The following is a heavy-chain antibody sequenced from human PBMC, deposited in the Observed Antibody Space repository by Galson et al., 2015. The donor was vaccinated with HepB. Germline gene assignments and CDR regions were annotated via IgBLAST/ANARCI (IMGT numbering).Heavy chain of an antibody. Sequence: SLRLSCAASGFTFSNYAMHWVRQVPGKGLEWAALISVDGSDKYYADSVKGRLTISRDNSKNTLYLQMSSLRAEDTAVYFCARGLRYSSGWYYFDYWGQGTLVTGSS. J-gene: IGHJ4*02. V-gene: IGHV3-30-3*01. CDR2: ISVDGSDK. CDR3: ARGLRYSSGWYYFDY. CDR1: GFTFSNYA. D-gene: IGHD6-19*01.